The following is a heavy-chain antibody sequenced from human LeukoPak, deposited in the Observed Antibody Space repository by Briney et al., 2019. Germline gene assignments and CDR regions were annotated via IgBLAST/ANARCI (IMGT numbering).Heavy chain of an antibody. CDR3: ARGRYGGEN. J-gene: IGHJ4*02. Sequence: PSETLSLTCTVSGYSISSGNYWGWIRQPPGKGLEWIGSIYHSGSTYYNPSLKSRVTISVDRSKNQFSLKLSSVTAADTAVYYCARGRYGGENWGQGTLVTVSS. V-gene: IGHV4-38-2*02. CDR2: IYHSGST. CDR1: GYSISSGNY. D-gene: IGHD4-23*01.